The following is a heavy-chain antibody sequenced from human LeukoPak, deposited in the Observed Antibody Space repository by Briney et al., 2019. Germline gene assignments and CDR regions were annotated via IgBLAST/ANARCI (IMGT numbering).Heavy chain of an antibody. Sequence: GGSLRLSCAASGFTFSSHAMNWVRQAPGKGLEWVSSISSNINYIQYADSVKGRFTISRDNAKNSLYLQMNSLRAEDTAVYYCAGRNSGYSSSWYFNDYWGQGTLVTVSS. CDR2: ISSNINYI. V-gene: IGHV3-21*01. CDR1: GFTFSSHA. CDR3: AGRNSGYSSSWYFNDY. J-gene: IGHJ4*02. D-gene: IGHD6-13*01.